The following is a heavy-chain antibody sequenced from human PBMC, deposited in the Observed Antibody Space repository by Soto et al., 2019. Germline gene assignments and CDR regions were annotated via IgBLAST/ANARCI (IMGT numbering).Heavy chain of an antibody. V-gene: IGHV1-24*01. CDR2: FDPEDGET. Sequence: ASVKVSCTASGYTFTGYYMHWVRQAPGKGLEWMGGFDPEDGETNYAQKFQGRVTMTEDTSTDTAYMELSSLRSEDTAVYYCATLWQPFKAEPDYWGQGTLVTVSS. CDR1: GYTFTGYY. D-gene: IGHD3-16*01. J-gene: IGHJ4*02. CDR3: ATLWQPFKAEPDY.